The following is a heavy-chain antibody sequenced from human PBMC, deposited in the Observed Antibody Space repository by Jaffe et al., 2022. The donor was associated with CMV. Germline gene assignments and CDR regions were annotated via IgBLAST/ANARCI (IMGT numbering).Heavy chain of an antibody. CDR2: ISSSGGST. D-gene: IGHD2-2*01. J-gene: IGHJ4*02. CDR1: EFTFSSYA. V-gene: IGHV3-23*01. CDR3: AKDITSTSSMPFDY. Sequence: DVQLLESGGGLVQPGGSLRLSCAASEFTFSSYAMSWVRQAPGKGLEWVSSISSSGGSTYYADSVKGRFTISRDNSKNTLYLQMNSLRAQDTAVYYCAKDITSTSSMPFDYWGQGTLVTVSS.